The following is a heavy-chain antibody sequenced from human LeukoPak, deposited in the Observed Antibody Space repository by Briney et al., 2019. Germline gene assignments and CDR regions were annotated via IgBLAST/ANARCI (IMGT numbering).Heavy chain of an antibody. Sequence: GGSLRLSCAASGFTFNSYYMNSVRQAPGKGLVWVSRINRDGSDTIYADSVKGRFTISRDNAKNTLFLQMNSLRAEDTAVYYCAREDFGVDYWGQGTLVTVSS. D-gene: IGHD3-10*01. CDR2: INRDGSDT. CDR1: GFTFNSYY. V-gene: IGHV3-74*01. CDR3: AREDFGVDY. J-gene: IGHJ4*02.